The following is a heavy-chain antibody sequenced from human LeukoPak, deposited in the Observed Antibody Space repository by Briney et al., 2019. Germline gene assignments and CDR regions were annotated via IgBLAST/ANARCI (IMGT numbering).Heavy chain of an antibody. D-gene: IGHD1-1*01. V-gene: IGHV3-20*04. J-gene: IGHJ4*02. CDR1: GFTFDDYG. Sequence: TRRSLRLSCAASGFTFDDYGMSWVRQAPGKGLEWVSGINWSGVNTSYADSVKGRFTISRDNAKSSLYLQMNNLRVEDTALYYCARPRPHDYYFDLWGQGTLVTVSS. CDR2: INWSGVNT. CDR3: ARPRPHDYYFDL.